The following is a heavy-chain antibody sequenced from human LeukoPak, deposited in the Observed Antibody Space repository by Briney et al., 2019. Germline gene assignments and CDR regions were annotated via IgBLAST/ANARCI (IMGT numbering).Heavy chain of an antibody. CDR2: IIPIFGTA. Sequence: ASVKVSCKASGYTFTGYYMHWVRQAPGQGLEWMEGIIPIFGTANYAQKFQGRVTITADESTSTAYMELSSLRSEDTAVYYCARGRLGELSRPDYWGQGTLVTVSS. CDR1: GYTFTGYY. J-gene: IGHJ4*02. V-gene: IGHV1-69*13. CDR3: ARGRLGELSRPDY. D-gene: IGHD3-16*02.